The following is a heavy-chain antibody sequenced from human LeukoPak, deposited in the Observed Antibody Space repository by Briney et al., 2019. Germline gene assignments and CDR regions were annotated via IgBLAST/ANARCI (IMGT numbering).Heavy chain of an antibody. D-gene: IGHD5-24*01. CDR1: GYTFTSYY. V-gene: IGHV1-46*01. CDR3: ARVAGMATFLRY. Sequence: ASVKVSCKASGYTFTSYYMHWVRQPPGQGLEWMGIINPSGGSTSYAQKFQGRVNMTRDTSTSAVYMELSSLRSEDTAVYYCARVAGMATFLRYWGQGTLVTVSS. J-gene: IGHJ4*02. CDR2: INPSGGST.